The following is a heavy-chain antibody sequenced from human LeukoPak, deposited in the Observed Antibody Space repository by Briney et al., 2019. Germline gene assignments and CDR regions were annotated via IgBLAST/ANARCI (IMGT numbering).Heavy chain of an antibody. CDR2: IYNTGNS. V-gene: IGHV4-59*08. Sequence: SETLSLTCTVSGGSVSSDSWNWIRQSPGKGLEWIGYIYNTGNSNHNPSLKNRVTISFDKSKSQLSLELSSVTAADTAIYYCARLGTMNLLQGVFWYFDLWGRGTLVTVSS. J-gene: IGHJ2*01. CDR3: ARLGTMNLLQGVFWYFDL. CDR1: GGSVSSDS. D-gene: IGHD3-10*01.